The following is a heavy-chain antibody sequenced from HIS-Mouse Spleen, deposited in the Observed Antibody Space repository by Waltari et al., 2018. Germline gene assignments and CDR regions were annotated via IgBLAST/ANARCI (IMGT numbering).Heavy chain of an antibody. V-gene: IGHV3-30*03. J-gene: IGHJ4*02. CDR3: EGVYGSGSYYFDY. CDR1: GFTFSSYG. Sequence: QVQLVESGGGVVQPGRSLRLSCAASGFTFSSYGMHWVRQAPGKGREGVEVISYDGSNKYYADSVKGRFTISRDNSKNTLYLQMNSLRAEDTAVYYCEGVYGSGSYYFDYWGQGTLVTVSS. D-gene: IGHD3-10*01. CDR2: ISYDGSNK.